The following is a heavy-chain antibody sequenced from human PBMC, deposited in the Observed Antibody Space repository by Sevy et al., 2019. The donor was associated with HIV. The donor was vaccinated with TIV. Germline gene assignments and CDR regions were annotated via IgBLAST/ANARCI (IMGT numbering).Heavy chain of an antibody. V-gene: IGHV4-30-2*01. D-gene: IGHD6-13*01. Sequence: SETLSPTCAVSGGSISSGGYSWTWIRQPPGKGLEWIGFMYHSGSTYYNPSLKTRVTISLDRSKNKVSLKLTSVTAADTAVYYCARVPLSWGIYAMDVWGQGTPVTVSS. CDR3: ARVPLSWGIYAMDV. J-gene: IGHJ6*02. CDR1: GGSISSGGYS. CDR2: MYHSGST.